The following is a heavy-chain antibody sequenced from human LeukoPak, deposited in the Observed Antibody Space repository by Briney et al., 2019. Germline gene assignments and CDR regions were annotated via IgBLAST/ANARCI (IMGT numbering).Heavy chain of an antibody. CDR1: ERMVRNSY. CDR2: IYSGGST. D-gene: IGHD6-19*01. Sequence: GGSLRLSCEGPERMVRNSYMSWVRQSPGRGLEWVSVIYSGGSTDYADSVKGRFTTSRDTSKNTLYLQMNSLRAEDTAVYYCANGGVAGPIFDYWAREPWSPSPQ. J-gene: IGHJ4*02. CDR3: ANGGVAGPIFDY. V-gene: IGHV3-53*01.